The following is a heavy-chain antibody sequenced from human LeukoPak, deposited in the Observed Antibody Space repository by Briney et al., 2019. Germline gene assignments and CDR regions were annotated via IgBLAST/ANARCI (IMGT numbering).Heavy chain of an antibody. CDR1: GYTFTSYG. CDR2: MNPNSGNT. D-gene: IGHD1-26*01. Sequence: ASVKVSCKASGYTFTSYGISWVRQAPGRGLEWMGWMNPNSGNTGYAQKFQGRVTTTRNTSISTAYMELSSLRSEDTAVYYCARGLGLLYAFDIWGQGTMVTVSS. J-gene: IGHJ3*02. V-gene: IGHV1-8*02. CDR3: ARGLGLLYAFDI.